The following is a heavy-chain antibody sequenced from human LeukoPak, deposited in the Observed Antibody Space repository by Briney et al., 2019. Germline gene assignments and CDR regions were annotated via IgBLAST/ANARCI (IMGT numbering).Heavy chain of an antibody. V-gene: IGHV1-2*04. D-gene: IGHD4-17*01. J-gene: IGHJ4*02. CDR3: ARETKGATTELDY. CDR1: GYTFTGYY. CDR2: INPNSGGT. Sequence: ASVKVSCKASGYTFTGYYMHWVRQAPGQGPEWMGWINPNSGGTNYAQKFQGWVTMTRDTSISTAYMELSRLRSDDTAVYYCARETKGATTELDYWGQGTLVTVSS.